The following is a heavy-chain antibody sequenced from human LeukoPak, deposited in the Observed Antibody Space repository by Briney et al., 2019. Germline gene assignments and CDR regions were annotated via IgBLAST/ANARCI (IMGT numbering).Heavy chain of an antibody. CDR2: IKQDGSEK. CDR3: ARDGKYCGGDCKSGRPNYYFDP. Sequence: PGGSLRLSCAASGFTFSSYSMNWVRQAPGKGLEWVANIKQDGSEKYYVDTVKGRFTISRDNAKNSLYLQMNSLRADDTAVYYCARDGKYCGGDCKSGRPNYYFDPWGQGTLVTVSS. D-gene: IGHD2-21*02. V-gene: IGHV3-7*01. CDR1: GFTFSSYS. J-gene: IGHJ5*02.